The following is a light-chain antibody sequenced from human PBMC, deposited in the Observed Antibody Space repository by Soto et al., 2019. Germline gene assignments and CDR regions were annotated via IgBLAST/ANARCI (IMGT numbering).Light chain of an antibody. J-gene: IGKJ1*01. CDR3: QKYNSAPWT. V-gene: IGKV1-27*01. CDR1: QGISNY. CDR2: AAS. Sequence: DIQMTQSPSSLSTSVGVRVTITCRASQGISNYLAWYQQKPGKVPNLLIYAASTLQSGVPSRFSGSGSGRDFTVTISSLQPEDVETYDCQKYNSAPWTCGQGTKVEIK.